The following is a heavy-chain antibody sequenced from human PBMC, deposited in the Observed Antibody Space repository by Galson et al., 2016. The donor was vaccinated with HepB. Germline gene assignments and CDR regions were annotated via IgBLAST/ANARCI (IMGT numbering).Heavy chain of an antibody. CDR3: AIIGAGYSSGWDN. Sequence: SVKVSCKASGYAFTNHAIHWVRQAPGQRLEWMGWINDGNGNRKYSQKFQGRVTITRDTSASTDYMELSSRTSEDSAVYYCAIIGAGYSSGWDNWGQGTLVTVSS. CDR2: INDGNGNR. V-gene: IGHV1-3*01. CDR1: GYAFTNHA. J-gene: IGHJ4*02. D-gene: IGHD6-19*01.